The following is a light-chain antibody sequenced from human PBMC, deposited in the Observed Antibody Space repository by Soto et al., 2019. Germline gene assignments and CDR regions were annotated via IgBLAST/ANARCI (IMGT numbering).Light chain of an antibody. V-gene: IGKV4-1*01. CDR1: QSVLYRSNSKNY. CDR2: WAS. Sequence: DIVMTQSPDSLAVSLGERATINCKSSQSVLYRSNSKNYLAWYQQKPGQPPKLLIYWASTRQSGVPDRFSGSGSGTDFTLTISRLQAEDVAVYYCQQCYSIPTTFGGGTKVEIK. CDR3: QQCYSIPTT. J-gene: IGKJ4*01.